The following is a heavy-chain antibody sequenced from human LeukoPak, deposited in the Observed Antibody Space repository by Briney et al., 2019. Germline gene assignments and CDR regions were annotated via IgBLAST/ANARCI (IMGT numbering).Heavy chain of an antibody. CDR3: ARTPYDLYYFDY. CDR1: GGTFSSYA. D-gene: IGHD3-22*01. CDR2: IIPIFGTA. Sequence: SVKVSCKASGGTFSSYAISWVRQAPGQGLEWMGGIIPIFGTANYAQKFQGRVTITTDESTSTAYMELSSLRSEDTAAYYCARTPYDLYYFDYWGQGTLVTVSS. J-gene: IGHJ4*02. V-gene: IGHV1-69*05.